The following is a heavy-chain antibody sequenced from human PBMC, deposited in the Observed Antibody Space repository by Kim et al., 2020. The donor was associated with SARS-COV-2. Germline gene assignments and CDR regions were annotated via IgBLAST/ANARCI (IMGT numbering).Heavy chain of an antibody. Sequence: SETLSLTCTVSGGSISSSSYYWGWIRQPPGKGLEWIGSIYYSGSTYYNPSLKSRVTISVDTSTNQFSLKLSSVTAADTAVYYCARHGGIAVAGWRPPYYYYGMDVWGQGTTVTVSS. J-gene: IGHJ6*02. V-gene: IGHV4-39*01. CDR3: ARHGGIAVAGWRPPYYYYGMDV. CDR2: IYYSGST. D-gene: IGHD6-19*01. CDR1: GGSISSSSYY.